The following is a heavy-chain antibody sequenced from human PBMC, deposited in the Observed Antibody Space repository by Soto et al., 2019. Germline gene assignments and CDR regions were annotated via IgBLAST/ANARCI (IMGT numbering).Heavy chain of an antibody. CDR1: GGSMSKFY. V-gene: IGHV4-4*07. CDR3: VRDGSKTLRDRFDP. Sequence: PETLSLTCSVSGGSMSKFYWSWIRKTAGKGLEWMGRVYATGTSDYNPSLRSRIAMSVDISKKTFSLRLRSVTAADTGVYYCVRDGSKTLRDRFDPWCQGILVT. CDR2: VYATGTS. J-gene: IGHJ5*02.